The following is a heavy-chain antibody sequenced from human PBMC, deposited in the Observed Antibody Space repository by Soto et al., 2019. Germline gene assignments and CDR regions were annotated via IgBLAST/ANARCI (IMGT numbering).Heavy chain of an antibody. CDR2: IYYSGST. D-gene: IGHD3-22*01. CDR3: ARDRGLYYYDSSGFWFDP. CDR1: GGSISSYC. J-gene: IGHJ5*02. V-gene: IGHV4-59*01. Sequence: PSETLSLTCTVSGGSISSYCWSWIRQPPGKGLEWIGYIYYSGSTNYNPSLKSRVTISVDTSKNQFSLKLSSVTAADTAVYYCARDRGLYYYDSSGFWFDPWGQGTLVTVS.